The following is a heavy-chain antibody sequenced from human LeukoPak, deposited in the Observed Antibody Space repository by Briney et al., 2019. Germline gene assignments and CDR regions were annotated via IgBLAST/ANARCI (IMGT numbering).Heavy chain of an antibody. CDR2: IFYSGST. CDR1: GGSISSRSYY. J-gene: IGHJ4*02. V-gene: IGHV4-39*07. D-gene: IGHD6-13*01. CDR3: ARGYSSSWNYFDY. Sequence: SETLSLTCTVSGGSISSRSYYWGWLRQPPGKGLEWIASIFYSGSTYHNPSLKSRVTISVDTSKSQFSLKLSSVTAADTAVYYCARGYSSSWNYFDYWGQGTLVTVSS.